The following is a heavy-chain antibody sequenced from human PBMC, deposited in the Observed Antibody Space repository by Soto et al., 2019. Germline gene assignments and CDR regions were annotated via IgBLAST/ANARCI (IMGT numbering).Heavy chain of an antibody. J-gene: IGHJ6*03. D-gene: IGHD2-15*01. CDR3: ARWGTDRINYYYYYYMDV. Sequence: SVKVSCKASGGTLSRYTISWVRQAPGQGLEWMGRIIPILGIANCAQKFQGRVTITADKSTSTAYMELSSLRSEDTAVYYCARWGTDRINYYYYYYMDVWGKGTTVTVSS. CDR2: IIPILGIA. CDR1: GGTLSRYT. V-gene: IGHV1-69*02.